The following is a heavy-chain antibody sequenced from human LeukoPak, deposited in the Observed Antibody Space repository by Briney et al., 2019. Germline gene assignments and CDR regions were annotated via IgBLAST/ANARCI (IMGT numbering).Heavy chain of an antibody. J-gene: IGHJ4*02. V-gene: IGHV3-7*03. CDR1: GFTLXYYW. Sequence: SGGSLRLSXAXSGFTLXYYWMSWVRQAPGKELEWVANIQEDGSNRYYVGSVKGRFTISRDNAKNSVYLQMNSLRAEDTAVYYCAKDYDGVPSDYWGQGTLVTVSS. D-gene: IGHD4-17*01. CDR3: AKDYDGVPSDY. CDR2: IQEDGSNR.